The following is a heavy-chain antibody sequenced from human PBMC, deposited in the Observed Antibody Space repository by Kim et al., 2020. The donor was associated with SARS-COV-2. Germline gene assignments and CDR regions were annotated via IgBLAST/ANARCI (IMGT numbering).Heavy chain of an antibody. CDR3: ARELGYYDSSGYYRNWFDP. Sequence: ASVKVSCKASGYTFTSCDINWVRQATGQGLEWMGWMNPNSGNTGYAQKFQGRVTMTRNTSISTAYMELSSLRSEDTAVYYCARELGYYDSSGYYRNWFDPWGQGTLVTVSS. CDR1: GYTFTSCD. CDR2: MNPNSGNT. V-gene: IGHV1-8*01. J-gene: IGHJ5*02. D-gene: IGHD3-22*01.